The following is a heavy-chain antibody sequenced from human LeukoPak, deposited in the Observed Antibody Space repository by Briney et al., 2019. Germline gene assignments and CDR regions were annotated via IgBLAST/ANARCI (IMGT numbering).Heavy chain of an antibody. Sequence: GGSLRLSCAASGFTFSSYAMSWVRQAPGKGLEWVAVIWYDGSNKYYADSVKGRFTISRDKSKNTLYLQMNSLRAEDTAMYYCARDRVTMVRGVIQFYFDYWGQGTLVTVSS. CDR3: ARDRVTMVRGVIQFYFDY. CDR1: GFTFSSYA. CDR2: IWYDGSNK. J-gene: IGHJ4*02. V-gene: IGHV3-33*08. D-gene: IGHD3-10*01.